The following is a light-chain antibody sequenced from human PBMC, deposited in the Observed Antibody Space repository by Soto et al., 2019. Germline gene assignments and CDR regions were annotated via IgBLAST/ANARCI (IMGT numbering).Light chain of an antibody. CDR1: SSNIGAGYD. CDR3: IAYTMNSILL. J-gene: IGLJ3*02. V-gene: IGLV1-40*01. CDR2: GNS. Sequence: QSVLTQPPSVSGAPGQRVTISCTGSSSNIGAGYDVHWYQQLPGTAPKLLIYGNSNRPSGVPDRFSGSKSGTSASLAITGLQAEDEADYYCIAYTMNSILLFGGGTKLTVL.